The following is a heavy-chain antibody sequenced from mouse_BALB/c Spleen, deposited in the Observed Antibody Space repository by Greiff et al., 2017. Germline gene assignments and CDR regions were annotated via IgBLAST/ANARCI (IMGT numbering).Heavy chain of an antibody. D-gene: IGHD3-3*01. CDR1: GYTFTSYY. CDR3: TRWGTYYYAMDY. CDR2: INPSNGGT. V-gene: IGHV1S81*02. J-gene: IGHJ4*01. Sequence: QVQLQQSGAELVKPGASVKLSCKASGYTFTSYYMYWVKQRPGQGLEWIGEINPSNGGTNFNEKFKSKATLTVDKSSSTAYMQLSSLTSEDSAVYYCTRWGTYYYAMDYWGQGTSVTVSS.